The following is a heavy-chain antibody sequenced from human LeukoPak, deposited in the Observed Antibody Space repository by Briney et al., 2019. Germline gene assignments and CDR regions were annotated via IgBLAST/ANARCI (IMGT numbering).Heavy chain of an antibody. Sequence: SVTLSLTCTVSGGSISSYYWGWIRQPPGKGLEWIGYTYYSGSTNYNPSLKSRVTISVDTSKNQFSLKLSSETAADTAVYYCARGREMATISWYFDLWGRGTLVTVSS. V-gene: IGHV4-59*01. D-gene: IGHD5-24*01. J-gene: IGHJ2*01. CDR1: GGSISSYY. CDR3: ARGREMATISWYFDL. CDR2: TYYSGST.